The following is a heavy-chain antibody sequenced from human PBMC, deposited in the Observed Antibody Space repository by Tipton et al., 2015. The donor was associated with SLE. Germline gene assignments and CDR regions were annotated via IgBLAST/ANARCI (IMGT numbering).Heavy chain of an antibody. CDR3: ARDRLGGPFDS. J-gene: IGHJ4*02. CDR2: IYDSGTT. V-gene: IGHV4-59*01. CDR1: GGSFSGYY. Sequence: LRLSCTVSGGSFSGYYWNWIQQPPGKGLEWIGYIYDSGTTNFNPSLKSRVIISEDTSKNQFSLKLSSVTAADTAVYYCARDRLGGPFDSWGQGTLVTVSS. D-gene: IGHD1-26*01.